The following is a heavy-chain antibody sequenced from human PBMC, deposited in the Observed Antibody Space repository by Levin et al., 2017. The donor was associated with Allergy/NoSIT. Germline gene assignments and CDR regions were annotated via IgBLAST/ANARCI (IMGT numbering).Heavy chain of an antibody. CDR1: GFTFRSYA. Sequence: LSLPCAASGFTFRSYAMSWVRQAPGKGLEWVSAISGSGGSTYYADSVKGRFTISRDNSKNTLYLQMNSLRAEDTAVYYCAKVLDDFWSGYYRGYFDYWGQGTLVTVSS. J-gene: IGHJ4*02. CDR3: AKVLDDFWSGYYRGYFDY. D-gene: IGHD3-3*01. V-gene: IGHV3-23*01. CDR2: ISGSGGST.